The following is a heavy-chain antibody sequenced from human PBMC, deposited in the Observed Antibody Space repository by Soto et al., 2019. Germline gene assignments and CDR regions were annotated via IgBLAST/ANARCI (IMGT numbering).Heavy chain of an antibody. CDR3: ARGSAAYLHAFAI. D-gene: IGHD6-13*01. CDR2: ISSNGGST. CDR1: GFTFSSYA. V-gene: IGHV3-64*02. J-gene: IGHJ3*02. Sequence: PGGSLRLSCAASGFTFSSYAMHWVRQAPGKGLEYVSAISSNGGSTYYADSVKGRLTISRDNSKNTLYLQMGSLRAEDMAVYYCARGSAAYLHAFAIWGQGTMATVSS.